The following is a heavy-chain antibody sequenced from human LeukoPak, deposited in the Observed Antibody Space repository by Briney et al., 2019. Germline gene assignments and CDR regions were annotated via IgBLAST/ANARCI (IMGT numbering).Heavy chain of an antibody. J-gene: IGHJ6*03. CDR2: IHTSGNT. CDR3: ARVSYYYYMDV. Sequence: SETLSLTCTVSGGSINSGNYHWTWIRQPAGKGLEWIGRIHTSGNTNSNPSFKSRVITAVDTSKNQLSLKLSSVTAADTAVYYCARVSYYYYMDVWGRGTTVTVSS. CDR1: GGSINSGNYH. V-gene: IGHV4-61*02.